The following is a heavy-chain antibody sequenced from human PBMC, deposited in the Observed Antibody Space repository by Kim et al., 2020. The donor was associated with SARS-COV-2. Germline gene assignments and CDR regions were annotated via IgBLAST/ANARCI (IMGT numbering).Heavy chain of an antibody. V-gene: IGHV3-23*01. Sequence: GGSLRLSCAASGFTFSSYAMSWVRQAPGKGLEWVSAISGSGGSTYYADSVKGRFTISRDNSKNTLYLQMNSLRAEDTAVYYCAKVPHIVVVTAILNFDYWGQGTLVTVSS. CDR3: AKVPHIVVVTAILNFDY. D-gene: IGHD2-21*02. J-gene: IGHJ4*02. CDR2: ISGSGGST. CDR1: GFTFSSYA.